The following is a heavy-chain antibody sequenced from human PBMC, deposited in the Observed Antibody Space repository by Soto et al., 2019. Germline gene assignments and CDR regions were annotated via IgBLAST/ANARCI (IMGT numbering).Heavy chain of an antibody. CDR1: GYTFTSYY. V-gene: IGHV1-46*01. CDR2: INPSGGST. Sequence: ASVKVSCKASGYTFTSYYMHWVRQAPGQGLEWMGIINPSGGSTSYAQKFQGRVTMTRDTSTSTVYMELSSLRSEDTAVYYCARDSTGLIHYYYYYGMDVWGQGTTVTVSS. D-gene: IGHD2-2*01. CDR3: ARDSTGLIHYYYYYGMDV. J-gene: IGHJ6*02.